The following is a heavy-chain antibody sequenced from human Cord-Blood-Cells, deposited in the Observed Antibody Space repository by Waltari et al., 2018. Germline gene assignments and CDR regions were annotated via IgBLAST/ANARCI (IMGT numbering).Heavy chain of an antibody. J-gene: IGHJ4*02. CDR2: IKQDGSEK. V-gene: IGHV3-7*01. CDR3: ASVFFDWLLCY. CDR1: GFTFSSYW. Sequence: EVQLVESRGGLVQPGGSLRLSCAASGFTFSSYWMSWVRQAPGKGLEWVANIKQDGSEKYYVDSVKGRFTISRDNAKNSLYLQMNSLRAEDTAVYYCASVFFDWLLCYWGQGTLVTVSS. D-gene: IGHD3-9*01.